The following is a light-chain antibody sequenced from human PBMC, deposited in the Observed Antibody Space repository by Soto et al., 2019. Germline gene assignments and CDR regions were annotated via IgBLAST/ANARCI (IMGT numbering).Light chain of an antibody. V-gene: IGKV3D-15*01. J-gene: IGKJ4*01. CDR2: GAS. Sequence: EIVMTQSPATLSVSPGEGATLSCRASQSVRGNLAWYQQKPGQAPRLLIYGASTRASGIPTRFSGAGSGAEFTLTISSLQSEDSAVYFCQQYIDWPRTFGGGTSVDIK. CDR1: QSVRGN. CDR3: QQYIDWPRT.